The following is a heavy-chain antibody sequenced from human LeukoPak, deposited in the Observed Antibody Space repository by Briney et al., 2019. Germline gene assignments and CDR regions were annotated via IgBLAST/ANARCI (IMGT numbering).Heavy chain of an antibody. Sequence: ASVKVSCKASGYTFTSYYMHWVRQAPGQGLEWMGIINPSGGSTSYAQKFQGRVTMTRDTSTSTVYMELSSLRSEDTAVYYCARVPPESGYYPYYFDYWGQGTLVTVSS. CDR3: ARVPPESGYYPYYFDY. CDR1: GYTFTSYY. V-gene: IGHV1-46*01. D-gene: IGHD3-22*01. J-gene: IGHJ4*02. CDR2: INPSGGST.